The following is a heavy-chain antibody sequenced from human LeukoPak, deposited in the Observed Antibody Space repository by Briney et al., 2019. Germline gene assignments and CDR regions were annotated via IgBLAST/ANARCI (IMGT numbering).Heavy chain of an antibody. D-gene: IGHD5-18*01. Sequence: SETLSLTCAVYGGSFSDYNWSWIRQPPGKGLEWIGEINHRGSTNYNPSLKSRVTMSVDTSKNQFSLKLSSVTAADTAVYYCARVTHTELSTWFDPWGQGTLVTVSS. V-gene: IGHV4-34*01. J-gene: IGHJ5*02. CDR2: INHRGST. CDR1: GGSFSDYN. CDR3: ARVTHTELSTWFDP.